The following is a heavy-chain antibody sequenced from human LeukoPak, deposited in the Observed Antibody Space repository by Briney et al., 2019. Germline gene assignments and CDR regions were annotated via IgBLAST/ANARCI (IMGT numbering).Heavy chain of an antibody. D-gene: IGHD3-22*01. J-gene: IGHJ4*02. Sequence: SETLSLTCTVSGGSISSSSYYWGWIRQPPGKGLEWIGSIYYSGSTYYNPSLKSRVTISVDTSKNQFSLKLSSVTAADTAVYYCASSPMIGGGFYFDYWGQGTLVTVSS. CDR1: GGSISSSSYY. V-gene: IGHV4-39*07. CDR2: IYYSGST. CDR3: ASSPMIGGGFYFDY.